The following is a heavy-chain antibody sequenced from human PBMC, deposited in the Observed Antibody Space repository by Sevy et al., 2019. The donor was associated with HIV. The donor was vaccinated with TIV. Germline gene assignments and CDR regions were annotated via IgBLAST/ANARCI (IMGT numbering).Heavy chain of an antibody. CDR2: LFYGGRT. CDR3: VRVTIFGVLTEKWFDP. CDR1: GGSISNNNYY. D-gene: IGHD3-3*01. V-gene: IGHV4-39*01. J-gene: IGHJ5*02. Sequence: SETLSLTCTVSGGSISNNNYYWGWIRQPPGKGLEWLGNLFYGGRTFYNPSLKSRVTISVDTSKNQFSLKLSTVTASDTAVYYCVRVTIFGVLTEKWFDPWGQGTLVTVSS.